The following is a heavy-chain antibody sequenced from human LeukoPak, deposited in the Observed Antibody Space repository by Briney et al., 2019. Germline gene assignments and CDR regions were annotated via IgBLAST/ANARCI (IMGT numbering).Heavy chain of an antibody. J-gene: IGHJ6*02. V-gene: IGHV3-30*03. Sequence: GGSLRLSCAASGFTFRSYGMHWVRQAPGKGLEWVAVISYDGSNKYYADSVKGRFTISRDNSKNTLYLQMNSLRAEDTAVYYCSRKGIAVAGLYYYYGMDVWGQGTTVTVSS. CDR3: SRKGIAVAGLYYYYGMDV. D-gene: IGHD6-19*01. CDR1: GFTFRSYG. CDR2: ISYDGSNK.